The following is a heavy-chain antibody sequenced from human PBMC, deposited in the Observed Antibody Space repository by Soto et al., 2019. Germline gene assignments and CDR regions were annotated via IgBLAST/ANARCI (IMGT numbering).Heavy chain of an antibody. J-gene: IGHJ4*02. CDR1: GGSISSCSYY. CDR2: IYYSGST. D-gene: IGHD5-18*01. Sequence: SETLSLTCTVSGGSISSCSYYWGWIRQPPGKGLEWIGSIYYSGSTYYNPSLKSRVTISVDTSKNQFSLKLSSVTAADTAVYYCATDTRGYSYGYGFDYWGQGTLVTVSS. V-gene: IGHV4-39*01. CDR3: ATDTRGYSYGYGFDY.